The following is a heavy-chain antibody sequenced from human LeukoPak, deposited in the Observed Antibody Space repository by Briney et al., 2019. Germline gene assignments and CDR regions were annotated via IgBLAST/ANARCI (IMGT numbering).Heavy chain of an antibody. CDR3: ALSGGYRSSSTAADAFDI. CDR2: ISGSGGST. J-gene: IGHJ3*02. CDR1: GFTFSSYA. V-gene: IGHV3-23*01. D-gene: IGHD6-6*01. Sequence: PGGSLRLSCADSGFTFSSYAMSGVRQAPGKGLEWGSAISGSGGSTYYADSVKGRFTISRDNSKHTLYLQTNSLRAEDTAVYCCALSGGYRSSSTAADAFDIWGQGTMVTVSS.